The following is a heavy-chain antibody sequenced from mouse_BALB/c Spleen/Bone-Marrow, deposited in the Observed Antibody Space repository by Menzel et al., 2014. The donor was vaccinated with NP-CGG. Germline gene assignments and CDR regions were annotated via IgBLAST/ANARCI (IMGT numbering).Heavy chain of an antibody. V-gene: IGHV1S81*02. CDR2: INPTNGST. CDR1: GYTFTSYW. D-gene: IGHD3-1*01. CDR3: VSGPWYFDV. Sequence: QVQLQQSGAELVRPGVSVKLSCKASGYTFTSYWMHWIKQRPEQGLERIGEINPTNGSTNYNEEFKTKATLTVDKSSSTAYMQLSSLTSEDSAVYYCVSGPWYFDVWGAGTTVTVSS. J-gene: IGHJ1*01.